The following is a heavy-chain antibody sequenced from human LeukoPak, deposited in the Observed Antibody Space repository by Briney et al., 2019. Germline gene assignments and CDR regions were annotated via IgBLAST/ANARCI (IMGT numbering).Heavy chain of an antibody. J-gene: IGHJ4*02. Sequence: GGSLRLSCAASGFTFSAYAMHWARQAPGRALEWVAVISYDGSNIYYADSVRGRFTISRDNSKSTLYLQMNSLRAEDTAIYSCARSYDSSGYYSFDYWGQGTLVTVSA. V-gene: IGHV3-30-3*01. D-gene: IGHD3-22*01. CDR3: ARSYDSSGYYSFDY. CDR2: ISYDGSNI. CDR1: GFTFSAYA.